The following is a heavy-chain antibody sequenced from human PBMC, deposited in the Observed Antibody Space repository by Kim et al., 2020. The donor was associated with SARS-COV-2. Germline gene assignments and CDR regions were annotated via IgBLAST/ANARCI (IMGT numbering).Heavy chain of an antibody. J-gene: IGHJ4*02. D-gene: IGHD3-22*01. V-gene: IGHV3-30*18. CDR3: AKDLLADYGSSGYYYGFDY. CDR2: ISYDGSNK. Sequence: GGSLRLSCAASGFTFSSYGMHWVRQAPGKGLKWVALISYDGSNKYYADSVKGRFTISRDTSKNTLYLQINSLRAEDTAVYYCAKDLLADYGSSGYYYGFDYWGQGTLVTVSS. CDR1: GFTFSSYG.